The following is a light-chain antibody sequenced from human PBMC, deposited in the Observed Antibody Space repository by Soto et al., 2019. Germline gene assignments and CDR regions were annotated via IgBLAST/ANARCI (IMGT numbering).Light chain of an antibody. CDR3: SSYTSSSTLV. J-gene: IGLJ2*01. CDR1: SSDVGGYNY. V-gene: IGLV2-14*03. CDR2: DVD. Sequence: QSALTQPASVSGSPGQSITISCTGTSSDVGGYNYVSWYQQHPGKAPKLIIYDVDGRPSGVSNRFAGFKSGSTASLAISGLEAEDEAHYYCSSYTSSSTLVFGGGTKLTAL.